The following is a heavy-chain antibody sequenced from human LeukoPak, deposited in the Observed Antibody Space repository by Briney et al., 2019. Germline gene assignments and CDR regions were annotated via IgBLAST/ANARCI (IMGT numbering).Heavy chain of an antibody. CDR2: IIPIFGTA. J-gene: IGHJ5*02. D-gene: IGHD2-2*01. CDR3: ARDYCSSTSCKFDP. Sequence: ASVKVSCKASGGTFSSYATSWVRQAPGQGLEWMGGIIPIFGTANYAQKFQGRVTITADESTSTAYMELSSLRSEDTAVYYCARDYCSSTSCKFDPWGQGTLVTVSS. V-gene: IGHV1-69*13. CDR1: GGTFSSYA.